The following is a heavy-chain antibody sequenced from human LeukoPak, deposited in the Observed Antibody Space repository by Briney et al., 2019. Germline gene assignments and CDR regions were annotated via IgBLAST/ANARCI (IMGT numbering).Heavy chain of an antibody. Sequence: SETLSLTCTVSGASISSVSNYWGWIRQPPGKGLEWIGSIYYSGSTYYNPSLKSRVTISVDTSRNQFSLKLSSVTAADTAVYYCARRVAAAGTYWFDPWGQGTLVTVSS. J-gene: IGHJ5*02. V-gene: IGHV4-39*01. CDR2: IYYSGST. CDR1: GASISSVSNY. CDR3: ARRVAAAGTYWFDP. D-gene: IGHD6-13*01.